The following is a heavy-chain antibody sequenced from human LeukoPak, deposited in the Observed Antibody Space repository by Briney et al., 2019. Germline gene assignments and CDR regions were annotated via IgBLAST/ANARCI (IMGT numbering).Heavy chain of an antibody. J-gene: IGHJ6*03. D-gene: IGHD3-9*01. V-gene: IGHV1-2*02. CDR1: GYTFTSYA. CDR3: ARNGFDWLPGPGVYYYYYMDV. Sequence: ASVKVSCKASGYTFTSYAMNWVRQAPGQGLEWMGWINPNSGGTNYAQKFQGRVTMTRDTSISTAYMELSRLRSDDTAVYYCARNGFDWLPGPGVYYYYYMDVWGKGTTVTVSS. CDR2: INPNSGGT.